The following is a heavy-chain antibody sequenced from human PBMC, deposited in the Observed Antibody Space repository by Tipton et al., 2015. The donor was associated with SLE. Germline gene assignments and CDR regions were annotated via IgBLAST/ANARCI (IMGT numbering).Heavy chain of an antibody. J-gene: IGHJ4*02. CDR3: ARWVSGYADY. CDR1: GASITSGGYF. CDR2: LFTAGNT. V-gene: IGHV4-61*02. D-gene: IGHD5-12*01. Sequence: TLSLTCSVSGASITSGGYFWTWVRQPAGKGLEWIGRLFTAGNTNYNPSLKSRVTISMDTSTNQFSLRLSSVSAADTAVYYCARWVSGYADYWGQGTLVTVSS.